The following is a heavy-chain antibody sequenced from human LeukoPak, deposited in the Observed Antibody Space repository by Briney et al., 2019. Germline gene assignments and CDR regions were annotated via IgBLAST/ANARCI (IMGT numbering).Heavy chain of an antibody. CDR2: ISAYNGNT. V-gene: IGHV1-18*04. CDR3: ARDDGYDSSGYYYGYFEY. Sequence: GASVKVSCNASGYTFTSYGISWVRQAPGQGLEWMGWISAYNGNTNYAQKLQGRVTMTTDTSTSTAYMELRSLRSEDTAVYYCARDDGYDSSGYYYGYFEYWGQGTLVTVAS. J-gene: IGHJ4*02. CDR1: GYTFTSYG. D-gene: IGHD3-22*01.